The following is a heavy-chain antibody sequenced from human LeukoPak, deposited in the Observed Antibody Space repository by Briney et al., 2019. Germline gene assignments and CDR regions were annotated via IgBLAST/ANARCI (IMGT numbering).Heavy chain of an antibody. CDR1: GGSFSGYY. CDR3: ASLDSSGYYYFDY. CDR2: IYHSGST. D-gene: IGHD3-22*01. J-gene: IGHJ4*02. V-gene: IGHV4-34*01. Sequence: PSETLSLTCAVYGGSFSGYYWSWIRQPPGKGLEWIGYIYHSGSTYYNPSLKSRVTISVDRSKNQFSLKLSSVTAADTAVYYCASLDSSGYYYFDYWGQGTLVTVSS.